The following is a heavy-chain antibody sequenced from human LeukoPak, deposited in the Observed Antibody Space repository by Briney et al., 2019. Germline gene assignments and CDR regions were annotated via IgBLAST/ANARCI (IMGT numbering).Heavy chain of an antibody. D-gene: IGHD6-13*01. V-gene: IGHV4-39*07. CDR1: GASISTSSEY. Sequence: SETLPLTCTVSGASISTSSEYWGWIRQPPGKGLEWIGSIYYSGTTHYNPSLESRVTISIDTSKNHFSLKLTSVTAADTAVYFCARVRAAAIAFWGQGTLVTVSS. CDR2: IYYSGTT. CDR3: ARVRAAAIAF. J-gene: IGHJ4*02.